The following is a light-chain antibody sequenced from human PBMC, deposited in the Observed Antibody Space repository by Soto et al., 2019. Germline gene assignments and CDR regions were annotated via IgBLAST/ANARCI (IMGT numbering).Light chain of an antibody. Sequence: AIQLTQSPSSLSASVGDRVSITCRASQGISRPLAWYQHKPGKPPKILIYDASSLQSGVPSRFSGSESGTECTLTISSLQPEDFATYYCQQLKSYPFTFGQGTRLEIK. CDR2: DAS. V-gene: IGKV1-13*02. J-gene: IGKJ5*01. CDR3: QQLKSYPFT. CDR1: QGISRP.